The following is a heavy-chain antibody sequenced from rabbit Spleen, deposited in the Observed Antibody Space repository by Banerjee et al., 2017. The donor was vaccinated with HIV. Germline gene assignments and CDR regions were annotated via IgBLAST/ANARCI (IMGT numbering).Heavy chain of an antibody. J-gene: IGHJ6*01. D-gene: IGHD6-1*01. CDR3: ARETASGNDYGYYGLDL. CDR2: IYTGSGST. CDR1: GLDFSSSYW. Sequence: QEQLVEYGGDLVQPEGSLTLTCKASGLDFSSSYWICWVRQAPGKGLEWIACIYTGSGSTYYASWAKGRFTISKTSSTTVTLQMTSLTAADTATYFCARETASGNDYGYYGLDLWGQGTLVTVS. V-gene: IGHV1S45*01.